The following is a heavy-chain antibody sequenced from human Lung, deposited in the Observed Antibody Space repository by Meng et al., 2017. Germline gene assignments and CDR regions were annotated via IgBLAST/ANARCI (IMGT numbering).Heavy chain of an antibody. CDR1: GYTFIDAC. D-gene: IGHD1-7*01. V-gene: IGHV1-2*06. CDR2: IIPSSGDA. J-gene: IGHJ4*02. Sequence: QVELVQFGAEVKKPGAPGKLSCRASGYTFIDACVHWVRQAPGQGLEWMGRIIPSSGDANSAQKFLGRVTLTWDTSISTAYMELSSLRSDDTAIYYCARDGGNYDFDYWGQGTLVTVSS. CDR3: ARDGGNYDFDY.